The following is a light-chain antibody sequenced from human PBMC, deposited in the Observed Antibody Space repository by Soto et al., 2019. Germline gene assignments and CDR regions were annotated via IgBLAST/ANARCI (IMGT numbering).Light chain of an antibody. CDR2: GAS. J-gene: IGKJ1*01. V-gene: IGKV3-20*01. CDR3: QQYVPSPWA. CDR1: QSVSSSF. Sequence: EIVLTQSPGTLSLSPGERATLSCRASQSVSSSFLAWYQQKPGQAPRLLIYGASNRATGIPDRFSGSGSGTDFTLTISRLEPEDFAVYYCQQYVPSPWAFDQGTKVAIE.